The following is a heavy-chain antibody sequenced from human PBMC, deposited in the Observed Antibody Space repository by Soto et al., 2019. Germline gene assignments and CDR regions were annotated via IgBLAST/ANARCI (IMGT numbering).Heavy chain of an antibody. J-gene: IGHJ4*02. CDR1: GGSISSSSYY. D-gene: IGHD4-4*01. V-gene: IGHV4-39*07. Sequence: SETLSLTCTVSGGSISSSSYYWGWIRQPPGKGLEWIGSIYYSGSTYYNPSLKSQVTISVDTSKNQFSLKLSSVTAADTAVYYCARVGYSNYKSLPEYYFDYWGQGTLVTVSS. CDR3: ARVGYSNYKSLPEYYFDY. CDR2: IYYSGST.